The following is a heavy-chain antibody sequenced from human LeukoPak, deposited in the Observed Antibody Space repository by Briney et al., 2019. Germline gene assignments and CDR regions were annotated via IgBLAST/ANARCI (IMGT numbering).Heavy chain of an antibody. J-gene: IGHJ4*02. D-gene: IGHD6-13*01. V-gene: IGHV3-30*18. CDR3: AKDASSSLEY. CDR1: GFTFSDYG. Sequence: GRSLRLSCAASGFTFSDYGMHWVRQAPGKGLEWVALISYDGSNKYYADSVKGRFTISRDNSKNTLYLQINSLRTEDTAVYYCAKDASSSLEYWGQGTLVTVSS. CDR2: ISYDGSNK.